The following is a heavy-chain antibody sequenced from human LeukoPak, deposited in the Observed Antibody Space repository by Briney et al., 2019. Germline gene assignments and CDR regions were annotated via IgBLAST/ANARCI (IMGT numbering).Heavy chain of an antibody. V-gene: IGHV4-38-2*01. CDR3: ARHWGVTTRPLDY. D-gene: IGHD1-26*01. CDR1: GYSISSGYY. Sequence: SSETLSLTCAVSGYSISSGYYWGWIRQPPGKGLEWIGSIYPSGSTYYNPSLKSRVTISVDTSKNQFSLKLSSVTAADTAVYYCARHWGVTTRPLDYWGQGTLVTVSS. J-gene: IGHJ4*02. CDR2: IYPSGST.